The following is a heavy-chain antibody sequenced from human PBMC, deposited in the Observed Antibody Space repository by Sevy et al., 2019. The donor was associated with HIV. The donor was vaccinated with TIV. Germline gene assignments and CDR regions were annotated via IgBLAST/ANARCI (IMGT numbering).Heavy chain of an antibody. CDR1: GFTFTNTW. CDR3: TTGDPYNRYGYMRPYFFDY. V-gene: IGHV3-15*01. CDR2: IKSKTDGGTG. J-gene: IGHJ4*02. D-gene: IGHD5-18*01. Sequence: GGSLRLSCAASGFTFTNTWMSWVRQAPGKGLEWVGRIKSKTDGGTGDYAAPVKGRFSISRDVTKNTLYLQMNSLKTVDTAVYYCTTGDPYNRYGYMRPYFFDYWGQGTLVTVSS.